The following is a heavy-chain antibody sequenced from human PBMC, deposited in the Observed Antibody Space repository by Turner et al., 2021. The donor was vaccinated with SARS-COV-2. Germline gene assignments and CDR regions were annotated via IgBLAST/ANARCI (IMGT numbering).Heavy chain of an antibody. CDR1: GFNFSSYW. J-gene: IGHJ4*02. CDR3: ARDMGATTGPFDY. Sequence: EVQLVESGGGLVQRGGSLRLSGAAAGFNFSSYWMSWVRQAPGKGLEWVAHIKQDGSEKYYVASVKGRFNISRDNAKNSLYLQMNSLRAEDTAVYYCARDMGATTGPFDYWGQGTLVTVSS. D-gene: IGHD1-26*01. CDR2: IKQDGSEK. V-gene: IGHV3-7*01.